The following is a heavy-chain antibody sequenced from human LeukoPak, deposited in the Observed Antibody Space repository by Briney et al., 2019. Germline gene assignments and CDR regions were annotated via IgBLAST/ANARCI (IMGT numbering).Heavy chain of an antibody. CDR1: GFTFTNYA. CDR2: ISGTGTST. Sequence: RAGGSLRLSCAASGFTFTNYAMSWVRQAPGKGLEWVSVISGTGTSTYYADSVKGRFTISRDNSKNTLYLQMNSLRAEDTAIYYCAKESYDSGGYYDYWGQGTLVTVSS. CDR3: AKESYDSGGYYDY. V-gene: IGHV3-23*01. D-gene: IGHD3-22*01. J-gene: IGHJ4*02.